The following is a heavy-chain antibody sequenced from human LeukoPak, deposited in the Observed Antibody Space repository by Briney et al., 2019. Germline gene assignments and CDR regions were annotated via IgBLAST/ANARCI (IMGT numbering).Heavy chain of an antibody. CDR3: ARDHSVTSRYYYYGMDV. CDR2: IYYSGST. CDR1: GGSISSGGYY. V-gene: IGHV4-31*03. J-gene: IGHJ6*02. D-gene: IGHD4-11*01. Sequence: PSETLSLTCTVSGGSISSGGYYWSWIRQHPGKGLEWIVYIYYSGSTYYNPSLKSRVTISVDTSKNQFSLKLSSVTAADTAVYYCARDHSVTSRYYYYGMDVWGQGTTVTVSS.